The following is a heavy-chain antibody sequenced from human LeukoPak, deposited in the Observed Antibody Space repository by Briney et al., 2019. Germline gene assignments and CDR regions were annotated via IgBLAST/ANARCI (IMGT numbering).Heavy chain of an antibody. CDR2: IYYSGRT. Sequence: SETLSLTCTVSGGSISSYYWSWIRQPPGKGLEWIGYIYYSGRTNYNPSLKSRVTISVDTSKNQFSLKLSSVTAADTAVYYCARGTWSGYFDYWGQGTLVTVSS. CDR1: GGSISSYY. J-gene: IGHJ4*02. V-gene: IGHV4-59*01. CDR3: ARGTWSGYFDY. D-gene: IGHD3-3*01.